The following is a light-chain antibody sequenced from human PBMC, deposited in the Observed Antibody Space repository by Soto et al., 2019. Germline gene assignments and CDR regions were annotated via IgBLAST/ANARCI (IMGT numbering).Light chain of an antibody. CDR3: LQDYNYPRT. Sequence: AIQMTQSPSSLSASVGDRVTITCRASQGIRNDLGWYQQKPGKAPNLLIYAASNLESGVPSRFSDSGSGTDFTLTISSLQPEDFATYYCLQDYNYPRTFGQGTKVEIK. V-gene: IGKV1-6*01. J-gene: IGKJ1*01. CDR2: AAS. CDR1: QGIRND.